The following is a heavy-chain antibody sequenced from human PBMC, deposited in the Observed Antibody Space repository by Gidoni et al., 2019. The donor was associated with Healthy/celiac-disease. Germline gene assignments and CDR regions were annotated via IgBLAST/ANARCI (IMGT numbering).Heavy chain of an antibody. J-gene: IGHJ3*02. Sequence: QLQLQESGSGLVKPSQTLSLTCAVTGGSIRSGGYSWSWIRPPPGKGLEWIGYIYHSGSTYYNPSLKSRVTISVDRSKNPFSLKLSSVTAADTAVYYCARAHDILTGRPDAFDIWGQGTMVTVSS. CDR1: GGSIRSGGYS. CDR3: ARAHDILTGRPDAFDI. D-gene: IGHD3-9*01. CDR2: IYHSGST. V-gene: IGHV4-30-2*01.